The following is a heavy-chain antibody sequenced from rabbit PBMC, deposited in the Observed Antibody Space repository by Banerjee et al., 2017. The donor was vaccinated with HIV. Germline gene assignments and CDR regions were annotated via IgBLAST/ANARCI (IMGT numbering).Heavy chain of an antibody. CDR1: GLDFGSSYW. CDR2: IYTGSGAT. CDR3: ARDLAGVIGWNFDL. D-gene: IGHD4-1*01. V-gene: IGHV1S43*01. J-gene: IGHJ4*01. Sequence: QQQLEESGGGLVRPGGSLTLTCKASGLDFGSSYWICWVRQAPGKGLEWIGCIYTGSGATYYASWVNGRFTISRDNAQNTVSLQMNSLTAADTASYFCARDLAGVIGWNFDLWGPGTLVTVS.